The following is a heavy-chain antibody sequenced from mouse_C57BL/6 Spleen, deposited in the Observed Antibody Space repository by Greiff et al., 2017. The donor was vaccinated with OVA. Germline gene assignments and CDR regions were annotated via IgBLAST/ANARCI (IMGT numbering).Heavy chain of an antibody. J-gene: IGHJ4*01. D-gene: IGHD2-2*01. Sequence: QVQLQPGAELVMPGASVKLSCKASGYTFTSYWMHWVKQRPGQGLEWIGEIDPSDSYTNYNQKFKGKSTLTVDKSSSTAYMQLSSLTSEDSAVYYCARKDGYDGYYAMDYWGQGTSVTVSS. CDR1: GYTFTSYW. CDR3: ARKDGYDGYYAMDY. CDR2: IDPSDSYT. V-gene: IGHV1-69*01.